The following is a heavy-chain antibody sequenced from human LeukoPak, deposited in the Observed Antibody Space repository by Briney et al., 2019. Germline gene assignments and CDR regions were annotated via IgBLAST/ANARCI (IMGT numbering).Heavy chain of an antibody. D-gene: IGHD3-16*01. CDR1: GGSISSYY. CDR3: ARSLGGLRYYYYYMDV. Sequence: SETLSLTCTVSGGSISSYYWSWIRQPPGKGLKWMGYIYYSGSTNYNPSLKSRVTISVDTSKNQFSLKLSSVTAADTAVYYCARSLGGLRYYYYYMDVWGKGTTVTVSS. J-gene: IGHJ6*03. V-gene: IGHV4-59*01. CDR2: IYYSGST.